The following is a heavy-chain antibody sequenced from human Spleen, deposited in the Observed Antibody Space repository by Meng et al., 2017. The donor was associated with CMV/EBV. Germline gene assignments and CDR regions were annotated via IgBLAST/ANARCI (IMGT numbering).Heavy chain of an antibody. CDR2: IYSGDVM. CDR3: ARARRVHYRSPFAPFDH. J-gene: IGHJ4*02. CDR1: GFPVDLNY. Sequence: GESLKISCTASGFPVDLNYMSSVRQAPGKGLECVSVIYSGDVMYYADSVKGRFTISRDTVENTLSLQMDSLRTEDTAVYYCARARRVHYRSPFAPFDHWGQGTVVTVSS. D-gene: IGHD6-6*01. V-gene: IGHV3-66*02.